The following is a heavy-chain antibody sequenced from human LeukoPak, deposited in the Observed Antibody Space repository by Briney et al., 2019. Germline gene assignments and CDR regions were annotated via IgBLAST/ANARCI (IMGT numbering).Heavy chain of an antibody. Sequence: GGSLRLSCAASGFTFSSYWMSWVRQAPGKGLEWVSSISSSSSYIYYADSVKGRFTISRDNAKNSLYLQMNSLRAEDTAVYYCARDGILTGYAHWGQGTLVTVSS. CDR1: GFTFSSYW. CDR3: ARDGILTGYAH. V-gene: IGHV3-21*01. J-gene: IGHJ4*02. CDR2: ISSSSSYI. D-gene: IGHD3-9*01.